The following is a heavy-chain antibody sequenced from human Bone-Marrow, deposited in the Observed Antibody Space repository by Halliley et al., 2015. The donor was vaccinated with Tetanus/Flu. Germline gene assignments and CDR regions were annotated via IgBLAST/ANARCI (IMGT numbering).Heavy chain of an antibody. V-gene: IGHV3-21*01. J-gene: IGHJ4*02. CDR2: ISSSGTYI. Sequence: SLRLSCAASGFTFSSYSMNWVRQAPGKGLEWVSSISSSGTYIYYADSVKGRFTISRDNAKNSLYLQMNSLRAEDTAEYYCARDFRQQLTDYWGQGTLVTVSS. CDR1: GFTFSSYS. D-gene: IGHD6-13*01. CDR3: ARDFRQQLTDY.